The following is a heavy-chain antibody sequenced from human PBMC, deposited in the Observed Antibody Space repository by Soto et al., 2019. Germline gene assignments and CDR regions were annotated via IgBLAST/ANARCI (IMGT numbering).Heavy chain of an antibody. CDR1: GFTVGNNY. CDR3: ARDPPGIAAAGGG. CDR2: IYICGST. D-gene: IGHD6-13*01. J-gene: IGHJ6*02. V-gene: IGHV3-66*01. Sequence: EVQLVESGGGLVQPWGSLRLSCAASGFTVGNNYMNWVRQAPGKGLECVSLIYICGSTNYADSVTGRFTISRDNSKNTLYLQMNILIAEDTAVYYCARDPPGIAAAGGGWGQGTTVTVSS.